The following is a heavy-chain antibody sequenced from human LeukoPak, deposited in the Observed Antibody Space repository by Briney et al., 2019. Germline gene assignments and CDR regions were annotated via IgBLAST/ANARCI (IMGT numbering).Heavy chain of an antibody. CDR1: GASISSYY. CDR2: LYISGRT. CDR3: ARDLSGSLYFDF. J-gene: IGHJ4*02. D-gene: IGHD3-10*01. V-gene: IGHV4-4*07. Sequence: SETLSLTCTVSGASISSYYYNWIRQTAGGGLEWIGRLYISGRTDYNPSLKSRVTISVDTSMNQFYLKMNSVTAADTAVYFCARDLSGSLYFDFWGPGVLVTVSS.